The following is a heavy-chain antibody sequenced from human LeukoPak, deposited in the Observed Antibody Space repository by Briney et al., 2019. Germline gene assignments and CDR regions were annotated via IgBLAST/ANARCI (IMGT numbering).Heavy chain of an antibody. CDR1: GGTFSSYA. Sequence: SVKVSCKASGGTFSSYAISWVRQAPGQGLEWVGGSIPIFGTANYAQKFQGRVTITADESTSTAYMELSSLRSEDTAVYYCARGKHDYGDSYFDYWGQGTLVTVSS. D-gene: IGHD4-17*01. V-gene: IGHV1-69*13. CDR2: SIPIFGTA. J-gene: IGHJ4*02. CDR3: ARGKHDYGDSYFDY.